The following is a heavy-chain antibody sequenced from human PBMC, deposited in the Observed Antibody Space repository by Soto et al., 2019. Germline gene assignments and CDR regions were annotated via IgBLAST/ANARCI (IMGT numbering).Heavy chain of an antibody. V-gene: IGHV3-30*18. Sequence: QVQLVESGGCVVQPGRSLRLSCAASGFTFSSYGMHWVRQAPGKGLERVAVISYDGSNKYYADSVKGRFTISRDNSKNTLYLQMKSLRDEDTDVYYCAKDLATHRPLAYWGPGTLVTGYS. CDR2: ISYDGSNK. CDR1: GFTFSSYG. J-gene: IGHJ4*02. CDR3: AKDLATHRPLAY. D-gene: IGHD3-3*02.